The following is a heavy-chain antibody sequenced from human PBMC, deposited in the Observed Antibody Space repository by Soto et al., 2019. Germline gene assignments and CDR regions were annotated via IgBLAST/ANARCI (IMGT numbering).Heavy chain of an antibody. CDR2: ISSSSSYI. J-gene: IGHJ6*02. V-gene: IGHV3-21*01. CDR1: GFTFSSYS. CDR3: PRDGLLWFGELEPSQYYAHGMDV. D-gene: IGHD3-10*01. Sequence: GGSLRLSCAASGFTFSSYSMNWVRQAPGKGLEWVSSISSSSSYIYYAKSVKGRSTISRDNAKNSLYLQMNSLIAEDTARYYCPRDGLLWFGELEPSQYYAHGMDVWGQGTTVTVSS.